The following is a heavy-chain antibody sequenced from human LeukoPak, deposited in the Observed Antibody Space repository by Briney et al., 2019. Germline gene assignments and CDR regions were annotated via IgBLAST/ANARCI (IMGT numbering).Heavy chain of an antibody. Sequence: GGSVRLSCASSVLTFSSYAMSGVRQARGKGLEGVSAISGSGGSTYYADSVKGRFTISRDNSKNTLYLQMNSLRAEDTAVYYCGAYDYIWGSYRYRLSDYWGQGTLVTVSS. CDR3: GAYDYIWGSYRYRLSDY. D-gene: IGHD3-16*02. CDR1: VLTFSSYA. V-gene: IGHV3-23*01. J-gene: IGHJ4*02. CDR2: ISGSGGST.